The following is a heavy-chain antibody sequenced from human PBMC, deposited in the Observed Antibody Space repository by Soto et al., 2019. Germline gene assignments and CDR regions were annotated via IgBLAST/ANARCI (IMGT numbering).Heavy chain of an antibody. D-gene: IGHD2-15*01. V-gene: IGHV3-21*01. Sequence: GGSLRLSCAASGFTFNIYSMNWVRHAPGKGLEWVSSMSRSSRYIYYADSVKGRFTISRDNAKNSVYLQMNSPRAEDTAVYYCARDGGVAATLANYFDYWGQGTLVTVSS. CDR2: MSRSSRYI. CDR1: GFTFNIYS. CDR3: ARDGGVAATLANYFDY. J-gene: IGHJ4*02.